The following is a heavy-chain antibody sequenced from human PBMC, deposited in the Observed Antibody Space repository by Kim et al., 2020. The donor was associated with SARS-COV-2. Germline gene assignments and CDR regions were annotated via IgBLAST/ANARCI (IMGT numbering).Heavy chain of an antibody. Sequence: GGSLRLSCADSGFTFSSYWMSWVRQAPGKGLEWVANIKEDGSEKYYVDSVKSRFTISRDNAKNSVYLQMNSLRAEDTAVYFCVRDGYSGYDRAFDIWGQGTMVTVSS. CDR2: IKEDGSEK. V-gene: IGHV3-7*01. J-gene: IGHJ3*02. CDR3: VRDGYSGYDRAFDI. D-gene: IGHD5-12*01. CDR1: GFTFSSYW.